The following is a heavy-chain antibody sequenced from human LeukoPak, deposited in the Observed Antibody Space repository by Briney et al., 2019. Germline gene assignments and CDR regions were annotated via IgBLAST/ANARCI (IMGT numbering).Heavy chain of an antibody. J-gene: IGHJ4*02. D-gene: IGHD3-10*01. CDR3: AKDLLTMVRGTFDY. CDR2: MNPNSGNT. CDR1: GYTFTSYD. Sequence: ASVKVSCKASGYTFTSYDINWVRQATGQGLEWMGWMNPNSGNTGYAQKFQGRVTMTRNTSISTAYMELSSLRAEDTAVYYCAKDLLTMVRGTFDYWGQGTLVTVSS. V-gene: IGHV1-8*01.